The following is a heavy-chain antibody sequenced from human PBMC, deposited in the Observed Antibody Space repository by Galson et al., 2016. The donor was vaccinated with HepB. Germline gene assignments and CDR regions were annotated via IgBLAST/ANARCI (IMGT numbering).Heavy chain of an antibody. J-gene: IGHJ4*02. D-gene: IGHD1-26*01. CDR2: LKSDGSST. CDR1: GFTFSSHW. Sequence: SLRLSCAASGFTFSSHWMHWVRQAPGQGLVCVSRLKSDGSSTYYADTVKGRFTITRDNAKNTLYLQLNSLRAEDTAVYYCRIDAVGIDYWGQGTLVTVSS. V-gene: IGHV3-74*01. CDR3: RIDAVGIDY.